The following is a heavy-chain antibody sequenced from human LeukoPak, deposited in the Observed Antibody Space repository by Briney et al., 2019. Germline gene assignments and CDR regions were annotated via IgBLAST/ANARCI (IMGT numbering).Heavy chain of an antibody. CDR1: GLAVSSNY. CDR2: IYSGGST. V-gene: IGHV3-66*01. D-gene: IGHD1-26*01. Sequence: GGSLRLSCAASGLAVSSNYMSWVRQAPGKGLEWVSVIYSGGSTYYADSVKGRFTISRDNSKNTLYLQMNSLRAEDTAVYYCARGSGTTPTRNWGQGTLVTVSS. J-gene: IGHJ4*02. CDR3: ARGSGTTPTRN.